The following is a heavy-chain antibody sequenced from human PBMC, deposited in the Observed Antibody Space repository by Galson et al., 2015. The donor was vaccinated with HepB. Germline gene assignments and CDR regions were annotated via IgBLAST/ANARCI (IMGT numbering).Heavy chain of an antibody. CDR2: IYSGGAT. J-gene: IGHJ3*02. Sequence: SLRLSCAASGFTVSGNYMSWVRQAPGKGLQWVSVIYSGGATYYADSVKGRFTISRDNSKNTLFLQMNSLRADDTAVYYCARDTAVAGGGRAFDIWGQGTVVTVSS. D-gene: IGHD2-8*02. CDR3: ARDTAVAGGGRAFDI. CDR1: GFTVSGNY. V-gene: IGHV3-66*01.